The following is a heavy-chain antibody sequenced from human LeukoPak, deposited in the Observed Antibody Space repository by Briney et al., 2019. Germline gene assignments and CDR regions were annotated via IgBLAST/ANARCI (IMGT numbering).Heavy chain of an antibody. CDR2: INPNSGGT. V-gene: IGHV1-2*02. D-gene: IGHD2-2*02. Sequence: ASVKVSCKASGYTFTGYYMHWVRQAPGQGPEWMGWINPNSGGTNYAQKFQGRVTMTRDTSISTAYMELSRLRSDDTAVYYCAREGKIVVVPAAIQTYWFDPWGQGTLVTVSS. J-gene: IGHJ5*02. CDR3: AREGKIVVVPAAIQTYWFDP. CDR1: GYTFTGYY.